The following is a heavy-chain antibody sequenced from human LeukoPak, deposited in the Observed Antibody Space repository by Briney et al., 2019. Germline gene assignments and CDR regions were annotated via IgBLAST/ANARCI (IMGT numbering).Heavy chain of an antibody. Sequence: PGGSLRLSCVASGFTFSPHNMDWVRQSPGQGLEWVGLIRNKADGYTTIYAASVKGRFTISRDDSKNSVYLQMDGLKTEDTAVYYCGDLGSTGTDHWGQGTLVTVSS. CDR2: IRNKADGYTT. CDR1: GFTFSPHN. J-gene: IGHJ4*02. CDR3: GDLGSTGTDH. V-gene: IGHV3-72*01. D-gene: IGHD4-17*01.